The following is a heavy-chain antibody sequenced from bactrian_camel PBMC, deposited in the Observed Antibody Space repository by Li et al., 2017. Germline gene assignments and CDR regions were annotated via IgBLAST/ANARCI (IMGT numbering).Heavy chain of an antibody. CDR2: ITSYGTS. D-gene: IGHD5*01. Sequence: HVQLVESGGGSVQAGETLRLSCTLSGFTFGDSDVGWYRQPPGNECELVSSITSYGTSYYSDSVTGRFTIYRDVAERTAYLQMNSLRPEDTAVYYCASDERVGYAKREQACPPSNYDYRGQGTQVTVS. V-gene: IGHV3S63*01. CDR1: GFTFGDSD. J-gene: IGHJ4*01. CDR3: ASDERVGYAKREQACPPSNYDY.